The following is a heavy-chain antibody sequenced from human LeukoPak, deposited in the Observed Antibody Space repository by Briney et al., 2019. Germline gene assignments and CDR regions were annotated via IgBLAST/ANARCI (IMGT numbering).Heavy chain of an antibody. J-gene: IGHJ4*02. CDR3: ARAWTGYSYGDY. V-gene: IGHV3-30*02. D-gene: IGHD5-18*01. CDR1: GCTFSSYG. Sequence: GGSLRVSCAASGCTFSSYGMHWVRQAPGKGLEWVAFIRYDGSNKYYADSVKGRFTISRDNSKNTLYLQMNSLRAEDTAVYYCARAWTGYSYGDYWGQGTLVTVSS. CDR2: IRYDGSNK.